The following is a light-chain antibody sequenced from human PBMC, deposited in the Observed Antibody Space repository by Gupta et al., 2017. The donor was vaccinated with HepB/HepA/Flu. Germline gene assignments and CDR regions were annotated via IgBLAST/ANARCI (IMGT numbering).Light chain of an antibody. V-gene: IGLV3-16*01. CDR3: LSADSSGTDPGV. CDR2: KDS. J-gene: IGLJ2*01. CDR1: ALPKKY. Sequence: SYELTQPPSVSVSLGQMARITCSGEALPKKYAYWYQQKPGQFPVLVIYKDSERPSGSPERFSGSSSGTIVTLTISGVQAEDEADYYCLSADSSGTDPGVFGGGTKLTVL.